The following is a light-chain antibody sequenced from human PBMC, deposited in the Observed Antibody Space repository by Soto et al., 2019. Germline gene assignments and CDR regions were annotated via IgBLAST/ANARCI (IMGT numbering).Light chain of an antibody. J-gene: IGKJ1*01. Sequence: EIVLTQSPGTLSLSPGERATLSXXAXQSVSSNYLAWYQQKPGQAPRLLIYGASSRATGIPDRFSGSGSGTDFTLTISRLEPEDFAVYYCQQYGSSPRTFGQGTKVDIK. CDR2: GAS. CDR3: QQYGSSPRT. CDR1: QSVSSNY. V-gene: IGKV3-20*01.